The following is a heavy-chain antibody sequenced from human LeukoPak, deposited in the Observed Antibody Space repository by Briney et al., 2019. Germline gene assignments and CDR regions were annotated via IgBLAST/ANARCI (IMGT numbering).Heavy chain of an antibody. J-gene: IGHJ4*02. CDR1: GFTFSSYS. Sequence: GGSLRLSCAASGFTFSSYSMNWVRQAPGKGLEWVSSISSSSSYIYYADSVKGRFTISRDNAKNSLYLQMNSLRAEDTAVYYCARDNNYYGSGSVFDYWGQGTLVTVSS. D-gene: IGHD3-10*01. V-gene: IGHV3-21*01. CDR2: ISSSSSYI. CDR3: ARDNNYYGSGSVFDY.